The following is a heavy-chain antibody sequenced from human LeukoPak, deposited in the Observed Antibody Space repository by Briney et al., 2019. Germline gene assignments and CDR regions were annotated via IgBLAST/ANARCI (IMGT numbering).Heavy chain of an antibody. V-gene: IGHV3-66*01. Sequence: GGSLRLSCAASEFSVSINFMSWVRQVPGKGLEWVSVISSGGTTYYADSVKGRFSISRDNSKNTVSLQMNSLRAEDTAVYYCASGSLGPIRAEYFQYWGQGTLVTVSS. J-gene: IGHJ1*01. CDR2: ISSGGTT. CDR1: EFSVSINF. D-gene: IGHD3-10*01. CDR3: ASGSLGPIRAEYFQY.